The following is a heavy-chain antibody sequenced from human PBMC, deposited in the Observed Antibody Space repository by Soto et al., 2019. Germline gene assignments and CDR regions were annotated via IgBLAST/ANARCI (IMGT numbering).Heavy chain of an antibody. CDR2: ISAYNGNT. CDR3: ARDPRASTVTTEFDY. D-gene: IGHD4-17*01. V-gene: IGHV1-18*01. CDR1: GYTFTSYG. Sequence: ASVKVSCKASGYTFTSYGISWVRQAPGQGLEWMGWISAYNGNTNYAQKLQGRVTMTTDTSTSTAYMELRSLRSDDTAVYYCARDPRASTVTTEFDYWGQGTLVTVSS. J-gene: IGHJ4*02.